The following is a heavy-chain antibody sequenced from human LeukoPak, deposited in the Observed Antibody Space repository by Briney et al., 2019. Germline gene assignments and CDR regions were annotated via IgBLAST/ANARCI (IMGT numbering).Heavy chain of an antibody. J-gene: IGHJ2*01. Sequence: GGSLRLSCAASGFTFSSYWMSWVRQAPGKGLEWVANIKQDGSEKYYVDSVKGRFTISRDNAKNSLYLQMNSLRAEDTAVYYCARDRKLWFGETRWYFDLWGRGTLVTVSS. D-gene: IGHD3-10*01. CDR3: ARDRKLWFGETRWYFDL. V-gene: IGHV3-7*01. CDR2: IKQDGSEK. CDR1: GFTFSSYW.